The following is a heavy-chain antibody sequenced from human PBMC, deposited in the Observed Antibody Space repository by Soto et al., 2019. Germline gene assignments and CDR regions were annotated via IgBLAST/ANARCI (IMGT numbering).Heavy chain of an antibody. CDR1: GFTFSDYY. J-gene: IGHJ4*02. CDR2: ISSSSSYT. D-gene: IGHD6-13*01. Sequence: SGGSLRLSCAASGFTFSDYYMSWIRQAPGKGLEWVSYISSSSSYTNYADSVKGRFTISRDNAKNSLYLQMNSLRAEDTAVYYCARVAGAAAAPTSFDYWGQGTLVTVSS. V-gene: IGHV3-11*06. CDR3: ARVAGAAAAPTSFDY.